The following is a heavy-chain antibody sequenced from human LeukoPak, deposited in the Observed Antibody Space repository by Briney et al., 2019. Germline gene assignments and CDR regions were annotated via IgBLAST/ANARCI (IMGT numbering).Heavy chain of an antibody. CDR1: GGSISGGDYY. V-gene: IGHV4-30-4*01. CDR2: IYYSGST. CDR3: ARGPSTYYGSGSYEDY. D-gene: IGHD3-10*01. J-gene: IGHJ4*02. Sequence: SQTLSLTCTVSGGSISGGDYYGSAIRQPPGRGLEWIWYIYYSGSTYYNPSRKSRVSISVDPSKNQFSLKLSSMNAADTAVYSCARGPSTYYGSGSYEDYWGQGHLVTVSS.